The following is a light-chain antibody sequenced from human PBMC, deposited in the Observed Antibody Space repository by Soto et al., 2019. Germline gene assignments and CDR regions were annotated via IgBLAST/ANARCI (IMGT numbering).Light chain of an antibody. Sequence: DIQMTQSPSSLSASVGDRVTITCRASQSLSSYLNWYQQKPGKAPKLLIYTASSLHSGVPSRFSGSGSGTDLTLTISRLQTEDCAPYYCQQSYSTTWTFGQGAKVDSK. CDR2: TAS. V-gene: IGKV1-39*01. CDR3: QQSYSTTWT. CDR1: QSLSSY. J-gene: IGKJ1*01.